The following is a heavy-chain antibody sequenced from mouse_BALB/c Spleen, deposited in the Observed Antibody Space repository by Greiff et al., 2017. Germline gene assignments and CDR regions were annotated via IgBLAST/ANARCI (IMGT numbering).Heavy chain of an antibody. D-gene: IGHD4-1*01. V-gene: IGHV14-3*02. Sequence: VQLKESGAELVKPGASVKLSCTASGFNIKDTYMHWVKQRPEQGLEWIGRIDPANGNTKYDPKFQGKATITADTSSNTAYLQLSSLTSEDTAVYYCARDWDAFAYWGQGTLVTVSA. CDR2: IDPANGNT. CDR1: GFNIKDTY. J-gene: IGHJ3*01. CDR3: ARDWDAFAY.